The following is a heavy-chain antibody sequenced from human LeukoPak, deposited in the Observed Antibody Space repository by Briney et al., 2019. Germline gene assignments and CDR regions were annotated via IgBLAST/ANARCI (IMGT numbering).Heavy chain of an antibody. CDR2: VRTAGDT. Sequence: GGSLRLSCAASGFTFSSYAMSWVRQAPGKGLEWVSRVRTAGDTSYQGSVKGRLAVSREDAKTSFYCKLQSLAEGDAPFIYCGRSIYGGNVRGWYFDLWGRGTLVTVSS. CDR1: GFTFSSYA. D-gene: IGHD4-23*01. V-gene: IGHV3-13*01. CDR3: GRSIYGGNVRGWYFDL. J-gene: IGHJ2*01.